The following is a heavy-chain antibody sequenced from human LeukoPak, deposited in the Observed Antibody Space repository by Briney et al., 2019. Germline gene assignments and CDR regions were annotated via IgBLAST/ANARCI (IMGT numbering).Heavy chain of an antibody. CDR3: ARDGLYYYEGEDPGEAWFDP. D-gene: IGHD3-22*01. Sequence: PSETLSLTCTVSGGSISSGSYYWSWIRQPAGKGLEWIGRIYTSGSTNYNPSLKSRVTISVDTSKNQFSPKLSSVTAADTAVYYCARDGLYYYEGEDPGEAWFDPWGQGTLVTVSS. CDR2: IYTSGST. CDR1: GGSISSGSYY. V-gene: IGHV4-61*02. J-gene: IGHJ5*02.